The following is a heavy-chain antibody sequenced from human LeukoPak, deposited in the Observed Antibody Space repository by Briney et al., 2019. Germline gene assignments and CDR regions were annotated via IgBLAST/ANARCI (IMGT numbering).Heavy chain of an antibody. D-gene: IGHD6-13*01. CDR1: GYTFTSYA. J-gene: IGHJ5*02. CDR2: INAGNGNT. Sequence: GASVKVSCKASGYTFTSYAMHWVRQAPGQRLEWMGWINAGNGNTKYSQKFQGRVTITRDTSASTAYMELSSLRSEDTAVYYCAASGRLRRYSSSWYRPYNWFDPWGLGTLVTVSS. V-gene: IGHV1-3*01. CDR3: AASGRLRRYSSSWYRPYNWFDP.